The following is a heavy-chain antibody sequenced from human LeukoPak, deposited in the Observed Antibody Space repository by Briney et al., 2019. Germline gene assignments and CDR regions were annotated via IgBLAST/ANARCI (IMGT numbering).Heavy chain of an antibody. CDR3: ARGISAFDY. J-gene: IGHJ4*02. CDR2: IKQDGSEK. CDR1: GFTFSSYW. D-gene: IGHD3-10*01. V-gene: IGHV3-7*02. Sequence: PGGSLRLSRAASGFTFSSYWMSWVRQAPGKGLEWVANIKQDGSEKYYVDSVKGRFTISRDNAKNTLYLQMNSLRAEDTAVYFCARGISAFDYWGQGTLVTVSS.